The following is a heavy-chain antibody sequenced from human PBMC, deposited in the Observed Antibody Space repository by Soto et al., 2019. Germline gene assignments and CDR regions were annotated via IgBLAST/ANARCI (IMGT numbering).Heavy chain of an antibody. Sequence: SETLSLTCAVYGGSFSGYYWSWIRQPPGKGLEWIGEINHSGSTNYNPSLKSRVTISVDTSKNQFSLKLSSVTAADTAVYYCARLVVVPAAVNHLGYYYYGMAVWGQGTTVTVSS. CDR2: INHSGST. CDR1: GGSFSGYY. V-gene: IGHV4-34*01. D-gene: IGHD2-2*01. CDR3: ARLVVVPAAVNHLGYYYYGMAV. J-gene: IGHJ6*02.